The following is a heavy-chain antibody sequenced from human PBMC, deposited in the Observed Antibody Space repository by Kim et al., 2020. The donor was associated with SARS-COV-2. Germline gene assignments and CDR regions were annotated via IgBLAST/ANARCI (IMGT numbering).Heavy chain of an antibody. Sequence: ASVKVSCKASGYVFTSYTLHWVRQAPGQRLEWMGLITPANGYTLFSQHFQGRVTISRDTSADSAYMELTSLTSEDTAVYYCARGGAANDYWGQGTLVTVS. CDR3: ARGGAANDY. D-gene: IGHD6-25*01. CDR2: ITPANGYT. J-gene: IGHJ4*02. V-gene: IGHV1-3*01. CDR1: GYVFTSYT.